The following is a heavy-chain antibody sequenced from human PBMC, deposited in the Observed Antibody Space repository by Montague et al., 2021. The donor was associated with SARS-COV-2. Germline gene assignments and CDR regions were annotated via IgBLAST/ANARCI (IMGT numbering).Heavy chain of an antibody. CDR3: ARAENSGSYGYYYGMDV. D-gene: IGHD1-26*01. CDR2: IIPIFGIA. J-gene: IGHJ6*02. V-gene: IGHV1-69*04. Sequence: SVKVSCKASGGTFSSYAISWVRQAPVQGLEWMGRIIPIFGIANYXQKFQGRVTITADKSTSIAYMELSSLRSEDTAVYYCARAENSGSYGYYYGMDVWGQGTTVTVSS. CDR1: GGTFSSYA.